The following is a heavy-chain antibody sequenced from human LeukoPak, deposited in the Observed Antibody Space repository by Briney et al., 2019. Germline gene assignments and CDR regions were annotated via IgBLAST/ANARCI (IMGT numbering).Heavy chain of an antibody. CDR1: GFTFSSYW. CDR2: IKQDGSEK. J-gene: IGHJ4*02. D-gene: IGHD3-22*01. V-gene: IGHV3-7*01. CDR3: ARDPYYYDSSGYSAFDY. Sequence: GGSLRLSCAASGFTFSSYWMSWVRQAPGKGLEWVANIKQDGSEKYYVDSVKGRFTISRDNAKNSLYLQMDSLRAEDTAVYYCARDPYYYDSSGYSAFDYWGQGTLVTVSS.